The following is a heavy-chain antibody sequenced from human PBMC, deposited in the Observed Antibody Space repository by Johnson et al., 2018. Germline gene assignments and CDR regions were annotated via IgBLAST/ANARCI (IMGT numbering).Heavy chain of an antibody. CDR1: GFPFSTYT. CDR2: VSGRDGSP. J-gene: IGHJ1*01. CDR3: AKVESSGTFYGFFHH. Sequence: VQLVESGGGLVQPGGSLRLSCAGSGFPFSTYTMTWVRQAPGKGLEWVSAVSGRDGSPNYADSVKGRFITSRDNSKSTQYLQMDSLSAEDTAIYYCAKVESSGTFYGFFHHWGQGTLVTVSS. D-gene: IGHD1-26*01. V-gene: IGHV3-23*04.